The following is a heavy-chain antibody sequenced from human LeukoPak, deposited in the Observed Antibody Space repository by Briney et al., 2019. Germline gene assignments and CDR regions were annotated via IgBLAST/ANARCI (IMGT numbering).Heavy chain of an antibody. Sequence: SETLSLTCTVSGGSISSYYWSWIRQPPGKGLEWTGYIYYSGSTNYNPSLKSRVTISVDTSKNQFSLKLSSVTAADTAVYYCARSPPAGNYDILTGFGYYYYYMDVWGKGTTVTVSS. CDR1: GGSISSYY. V-gene: IGHV4-59*01. J-gene: IGHJ6*03. CDR2: IYYSGST. D-gene: IGHD3-9*01. CDR3: ARSPPAGNYDILTGFGYYYYYMDV.